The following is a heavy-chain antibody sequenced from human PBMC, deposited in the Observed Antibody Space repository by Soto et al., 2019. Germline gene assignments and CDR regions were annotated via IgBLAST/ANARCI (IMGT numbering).Heavy chain of an antibody. CDR3: VRNAKASFWD. Sequence: EVQLVESGGGLVQPGGSLRLSCAASGFTFSDPYMDWVRQAPGKGLEWVGRIKIKVDSYATEYAASVEGRFTISRDDSKSSLYLKMNSLKTEDTAVYYCVRNAKASFWDWGQGTLVTVSS. D-gene: IGHD3-16*01. V-gene: IGHV3-72*01. J-gene: IGHJ4*02. CDR2: IKIKVDSYAT. CDR1: GFTFSDPY.